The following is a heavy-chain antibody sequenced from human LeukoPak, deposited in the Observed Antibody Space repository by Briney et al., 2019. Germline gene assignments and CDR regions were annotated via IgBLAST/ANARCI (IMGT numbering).Heavy chain of an antibody. CDR2: INPNSGGT. V-gene: IGHV1-2*02. CDR1: GYTFTGYY. Sequence: ASVKVSCKASGYTFTGYYMHWVRQASGQGLEWMGWINPNSGGTNYAQKFQGRVTMTRDTSISTAYMELSRLRSDDTAVYYCARGSLSKYYFDYWGQGTLVTVSS. J-gene: IGHJ4*02. D-gene: IGHD6-13*01. CDR3: ARGSLSKYYFDY.